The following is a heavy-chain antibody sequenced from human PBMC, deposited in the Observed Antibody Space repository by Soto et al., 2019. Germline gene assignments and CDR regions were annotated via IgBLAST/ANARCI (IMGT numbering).Heavy chain of an antibody. J-gene: IGHJ4*02. Sequence: QVQLVQSGAEVKKPGASVKVSCKASGYTFTSYGISWVRQAPGQGLEWMGWISAYNGNTTYAQKLQVRVTMTTDTSTSPAHMELRSLRSDDTAVYSWARVGLQLWLKSFDYGGQGTLVTFSS. CDR2: ISAYNGNT. V-gene: IGHV1-18*01. D-gene: IGHD5-18*01. CDR3: ARVGLQLWLKSFDY. CDR1: GYTFTSYG.